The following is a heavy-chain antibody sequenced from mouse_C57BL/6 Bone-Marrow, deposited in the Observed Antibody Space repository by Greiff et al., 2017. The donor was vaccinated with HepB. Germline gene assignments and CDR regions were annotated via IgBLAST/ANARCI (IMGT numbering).Heavy chain of an antibody. Sequence: VQLQQPGAELVKPGASVKVSCKASGYTFTSYWMHWVKQRPGQGLEWIGRIHPSDSDTNYNQKFKGKATLTVDKSSCTAYMQLSSLTSEDSAVYYCARRNDYGGFAYWGQGTLVTVSA. D-gene: IGHD2-4*01. CDR1: GYTFTSYW. CDR2: IHPSDSDT. CDR3: ARRNDYGGFAY. J-gene: IGHJ3*01. V-gene: IGHV1-74*01.